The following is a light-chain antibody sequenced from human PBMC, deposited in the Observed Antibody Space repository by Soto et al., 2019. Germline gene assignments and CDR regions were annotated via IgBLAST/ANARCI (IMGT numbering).Light chain of an antibody. J-gene: IGKJ1*01. CDR2: GAS. V-gene: IGKV3-20*01. CDR3: HQYGGSPGT. Sequence: EIVLTQSPGSLSLFPGETATLSCRASQSLYNNYLAWYQEKPGQAPRLLIHGASSRPTGIPDRFSGSGSGTDFTLTISSLQSEDFAVYYCHQYGGSPGTLGQGTKVDIK. CDR1: QSLYNNY.